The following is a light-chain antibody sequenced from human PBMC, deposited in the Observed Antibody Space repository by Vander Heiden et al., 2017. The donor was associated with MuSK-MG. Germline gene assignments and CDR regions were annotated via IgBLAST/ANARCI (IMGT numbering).Light chain of an antibody. Sequence: DIQMTQSPSSLSASVGDRVTITCRASQSISSYLNWYQQKPGKAPKLLIYAASSLQSGVPSRFSGSGSGTDFTLTISMLQPEDFATYYCQQCDSTPITFGGGTKVEIK. J-gene: IGKJ4*01. CDR2: AAS. CDR3: QQCDSTPIT. V-gene: IGKV1-39*01. CDR1: QSISSY.